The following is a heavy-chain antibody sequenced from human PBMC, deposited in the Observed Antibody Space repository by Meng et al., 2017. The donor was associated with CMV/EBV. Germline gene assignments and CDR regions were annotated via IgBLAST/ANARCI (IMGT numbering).Heavy chain of an antibody. CDR3: ARDRYCSSTSCYTYYYYGMDV. CDR1: GFTFSSSN. D-gene: IGHD2-2*02. J-gene: IGHJ6*02. V-gene: IGHV3-30*02. Sequence: GESLKISCTASGFTFSSSNMHWVRQAPGKGLEWVAFIRYDGSNKYYADSVKGRFTISRDNPKNTLFLQMNSLRAEDTAMYYCARDRYCSSTSCYTYYYYGMDVWGQGTTVTVSS. CDR2: IRYDGSNK.